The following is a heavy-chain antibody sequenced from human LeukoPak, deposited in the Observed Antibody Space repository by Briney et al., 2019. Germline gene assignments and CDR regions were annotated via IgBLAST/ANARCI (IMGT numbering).Heavy chain of an antibody. CDR1: GYTFTGYY. CDR3: ARYCSSTSCYPFDY. J-gene: IGHJ4*02. D-gene: IGHD2-2*01. CDR2: INPNSGGT. Sequence: ASVKVSCMASGYTFTGYYMHWVRQAPGQGLEWMGWINPNSGGTNYAQKFQGRVTMTRDTSISTAYMELSRLRSDDTAVYYCARYCSSTSCYPFDYWGQGTLVTVSS. V-gene: IGHV1-2*02.